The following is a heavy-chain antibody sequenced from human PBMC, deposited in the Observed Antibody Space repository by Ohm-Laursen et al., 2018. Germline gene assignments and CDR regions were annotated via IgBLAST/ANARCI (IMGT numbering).Heavy chain of an antibody. CDR1: GDSVSNNDVA. Sequence: QTLSLTCAISGDSVSNNDVAWNWIRQSPSRGLEWLGRAYRGSNDYAVSLKSRITINPDTSKNQFSLHLNSVTPEDTAVYYCARDVAHGGYGFGMDVWGQGTTVTVSS. CDR3: ARDVAHGGYGFGMDV. D-gene: IGHD5-12*01. J-gene: IGHJ6*02. V-gene: IGHV6-1*01. CDR2: AYRGSN.